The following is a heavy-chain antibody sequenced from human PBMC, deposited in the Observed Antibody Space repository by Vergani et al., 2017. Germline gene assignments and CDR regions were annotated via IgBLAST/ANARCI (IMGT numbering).Heavy chain of an antibody. V-gene: IGHV1-58*01. CDR1: GFTFTSSA. Sequence: QMQLVQSGPEVKKPGTSVKVSCKASGFTFTSSAVQWVRQARGQRLEWIGWTGVGSGNTNYAQKFQERVTITRDMSTSTAYMELSSLRSEDTAVYYCAADPNDYGDYVWYFDLWGRGTLVTVSS. CDR2: TGVGSGNT. CDR3: AADPNDYGDYVWYFDL. J-gene: IGHJ2*01. D-gene: IGHD4-17*01.